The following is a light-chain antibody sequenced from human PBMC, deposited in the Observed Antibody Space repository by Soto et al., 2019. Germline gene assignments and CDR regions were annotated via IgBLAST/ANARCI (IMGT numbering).Light chain of an antibody. V-gene: IGKV2-30*01. CDR3: MRGTHWPPYT. CDR2: KFS. J-gene: IGKJ2*01. CDR1: QSLAYSDGHTY. Sequence: DVVMTQSPLSLPVTLGQPASISCRSSQSLAYSDGHTYLNWFQQRPGQSPRRLIYKFSNRDSGVADRFRSSGSGTDFTLRISRVEAEDGGVYYCMRGTHWPPYTFGQGTKLEIK.